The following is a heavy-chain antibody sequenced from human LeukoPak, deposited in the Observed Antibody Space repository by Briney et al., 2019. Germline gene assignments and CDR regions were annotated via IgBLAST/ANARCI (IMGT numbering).Heavy chain of an antibody. CDR1: GGSISSSSYY. CDR3: ARSSIVVVPAAIAPFDY. J-gene: IGHJ4*02. CDR2: IYYSGST. V-gene: IGHV4-39*01. Sequence: SETLSLTCTVSGGSISSSSYYWGWIRPPPGKGLEWIGSIYYSGSTYYNPSLKSRVTISVDTSKNQFSLKLSSVTAADTAVYYCARSSIVVVPAAIAPFDYWGQGTLVTVSS. D-gene: IGHD2-2*02.